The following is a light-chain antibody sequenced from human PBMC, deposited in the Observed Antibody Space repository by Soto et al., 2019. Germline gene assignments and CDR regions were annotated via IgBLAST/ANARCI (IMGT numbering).Light chain of an antibody. Sequence: QSVLSQPASVSGSPGQSATISCTRTSSDVGGYNFVSWYQQHPDKAPKLMIYDVTNRPSGVSNRFSGSKSGNTASLTISGLHAEDEADYYCSSDTSISTYVFGSGTKVTFL. CDR3: SSDTSISTYV. J-gene: IGLJ1*01. V-gene: IGLV2-14*01. CDR2: DVT. CDR1: SSDVGGYNF.